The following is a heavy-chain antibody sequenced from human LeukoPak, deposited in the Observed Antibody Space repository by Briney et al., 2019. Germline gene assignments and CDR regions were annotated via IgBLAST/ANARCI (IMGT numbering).Heavy chain of an antibody. CDR2: ISGSGGST. D-gene: IGHD2-2*01. V-gene: IGHV3-23*01. J-gene: IGHJ6*03. CDR1: GFTFSSNA. Sequence: PGGSLRLSCAASGFTFSSNAMSWVRQAPGKGLEWVSAISGSGGSTYYADSVKGRFTISRDNSKNTLYLQMNSLRAEDTAVYYCAKDSERYCSGTSCYHYYYMDVWGKGTTVTVSS. CDR3: AKDSERYCSGTSCYHYYYMDV.